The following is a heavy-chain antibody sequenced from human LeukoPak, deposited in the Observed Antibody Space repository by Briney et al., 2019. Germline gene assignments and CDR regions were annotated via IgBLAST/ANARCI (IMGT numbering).Heavy chain of an antibody. CDR1: GFTFSSYA. CDR3: AQLGITMIGGV. V-gene: IGHV3-30*04. CDR2: ISYDGSNK. D-gene: IGHD3-10*02. Sequence: WGSLRLSCAASGFTFSSYAMRWVRQAPGKGLEWVAVISYDGSNKYYADSVKGRFTISRDNAKNSLYLQMNSLRAEDTAVYYCAQLGITMIGGVWGKGTTVTLSS. J-gene: IGHJ6*04.